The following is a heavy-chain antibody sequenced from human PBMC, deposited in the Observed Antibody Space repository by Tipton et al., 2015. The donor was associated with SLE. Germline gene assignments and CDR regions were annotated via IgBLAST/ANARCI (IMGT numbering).Heavy chain of an antibody. J-gene: IGHJ4*02. CDR1: GGSISSSY. Sequence: TLSLTCTVSGGSISSSYWGWIRQPPGKGLEWIGYIYYSGSTNYNPSLKSRVTISVDTSKNQFSLKLSSVTAADTAVYYCARQRVGDYALFDYWGQGTLVTVSS. CDR2: IYYSGST. CDR3: ARQRVGDYALFDY. V-gene: IGHV4-59*08. D-gene: IGHD4-17*01.